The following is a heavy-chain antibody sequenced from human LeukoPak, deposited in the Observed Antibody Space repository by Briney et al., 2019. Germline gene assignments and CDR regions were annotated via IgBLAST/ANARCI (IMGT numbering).Heavy chain of an antibody. Sequence: PGGSLRLSCAASGFTFSHYNMNWVRQAPGKGLEWISYIRNDGGSIYYAHSVRGRFTISRDNAKSSLYLQMNSLGAEDTAVYYCARGGDYGDYQGTWGQGTLVPVSS. CDR1: GFTFSHYN. J-gene: IGHJ5*02. CDR3: ARGGDYGDYQGT. V-gene: IGHV3-48*01. D-gene: IGHD4-17*01. CDR2: IRNDGGSI.